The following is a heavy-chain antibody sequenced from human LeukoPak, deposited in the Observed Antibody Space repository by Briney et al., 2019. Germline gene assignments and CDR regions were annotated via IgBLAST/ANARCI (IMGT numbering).Heavy chain of an antibody. CDR2: IIPIFGTA. V-gene: IGHV1-69*05. CDR1: GDTFSSYA. J-gene: IGHJ5*02. Sequence: SVKVSCRASGDTFSSYATSWVPQAPGQGLEWMGRIIPIFGTANYAQKFQGRVTITTDESTSTAYMELSSLRSEDTAVYYCARDPSGLLWFGEFQNWFDPWGQGTPVTVSS. CDR3: ARDPSGLLWFGEFQNWFDP. D-gene: IGHD3-10*01.